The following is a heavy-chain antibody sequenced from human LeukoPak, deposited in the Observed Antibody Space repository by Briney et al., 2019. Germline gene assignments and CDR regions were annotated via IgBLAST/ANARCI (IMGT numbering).Heavy chain of an antibody. J-gene: IGHJ3*01. CDR3: ARSSYSSSSSV. CDR1: GFTFSGFW. CDR2: INSDGSEG. Sequence: GGSLRLSCAVPGFTFSGFWMSWSRQAPGKGLEWVASINSDGSEGYYADVVKGRFTISRDNAKNSLYLQINSLRAEDTAVYYCARSSYSSSSSVWGQGTMVTVSS. V-gene: IGHV3-7*03. D-gene: IGHD6-6*01.